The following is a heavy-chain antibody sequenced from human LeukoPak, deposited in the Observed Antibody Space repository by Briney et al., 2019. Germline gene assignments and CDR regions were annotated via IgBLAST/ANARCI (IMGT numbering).Heavy chain of an antibody. Sequence: SETLSLTCTVSGDSISASSYYWGWLRQPPGRGLEWIGSIYRSGSTYYNPSLKSRVTMFVDLSNNQFSLRLSSVTAADTAVYYCAIYTTSSGWFDPWGQGTLVTVSS. D-gene: IGHD3-16*01. CDR3: AIYTTSSGWFDP. V-gene: IGHV4-39*01. J-gene: IGHJ5*02. CDR2: IYRSGST. CDR1: GDSISASSYY.